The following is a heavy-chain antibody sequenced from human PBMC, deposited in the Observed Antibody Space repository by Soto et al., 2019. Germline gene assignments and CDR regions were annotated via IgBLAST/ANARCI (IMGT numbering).Heavy chain of an antibody. CDR2: MNPNSGNT. D-gene: IGHD6-6*01. V-gene: IGHV1-8*01. CDR3: ARGGPFEYSSSDWFDP. CDR1: GYTFTSYD. Sequence: ASVKVSCKASGYTFTSYDINWVRQATGQGLEWMGWMNPNSGNTGYAQKFQGRVTMTRNTSISTAYMELSSLRSEDTAVYYCARGGPFEYSSSDWFDPWGQGTLVTVSS. J-gene: IGHJ5*02.